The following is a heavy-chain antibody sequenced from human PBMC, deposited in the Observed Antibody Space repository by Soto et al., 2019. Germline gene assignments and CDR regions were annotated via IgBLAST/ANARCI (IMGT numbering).Heavy chain of an antibody. V-gene: IGHV4-39*01. CDR2: VFYTGFT. D-gene: IGHD2-15*01. J-gene: IGHJ2*01. CDR1: GGSISGSYYY. CDR3: ARQRGYCSGGSCYRYWYFDL. Sequence: SETLSLTCAVSGGSISGSYYYWAWLRQSPGKGPERIGSVFYTGFTSYNPSLESRVSVSVDTSKSQFSLRLSSVTAADTAVYYCARQRGYCSGGSCYRYWYFDLWGRGTLVTVSS.